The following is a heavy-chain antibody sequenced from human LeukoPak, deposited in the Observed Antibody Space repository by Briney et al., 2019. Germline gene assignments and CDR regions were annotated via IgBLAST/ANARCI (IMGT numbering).Heavy chain of an antibody. J-gene: IGHJ4*02. D-gene: IGHD6-6*01. CDR1: GGSISSGDYY. CDR3: ARLKQLGVLFEY. CDR2: IYYSGST. V-gene: IGHV4-30-4*08. Sequence: SETLSLTCTVSGGSISSGDYYWSWIRQPPGKGLEWIGYIYYSGSTYYNPSLKSRVTISVDTSKNQFSLKLSSVTAADTAVYYCARLKQLGVLFEYWGQGTLVTVSS.